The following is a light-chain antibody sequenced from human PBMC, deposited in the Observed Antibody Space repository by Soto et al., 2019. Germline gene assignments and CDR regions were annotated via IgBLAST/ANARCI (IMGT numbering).Light chain of an antibody. V-gene: IGKV1-39*01. J-gene: IGKJ1*01. CDR1: ENIARY. CDR3: QQSDSNPRT. Sequence: DIQMTQSPSSLSASVGDRVTITCRASENIARYLNWYQQRPGKAPELLISAASSLQSGVPSRFSGGGSGTDFPLTISSLQPEDFATYYCQQSDSNPRTFGQGTKVEIK. CDR2: AAS.